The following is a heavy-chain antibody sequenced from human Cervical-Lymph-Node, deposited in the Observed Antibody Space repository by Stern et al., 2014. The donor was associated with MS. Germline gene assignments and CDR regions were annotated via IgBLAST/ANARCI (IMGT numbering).Heavy chain of an antibody. CDR2: ISVNNVDR. D-gene: IGHD1-26*01. CDR1: GFDFISFG. CDR3: ARLNSVVGSTDFDF. J-gene: IGHJ4*02. Sequence: VQLVQSGTELKRPGAWVKVSCKASGFDFISFGIFWVRQAPGPGLEWGGGISVNNVDRHAAQKFEDRVTVTADTSTNTAYMELRDLTSDDTAVYDCARLNSVVGSTDFDFWGQGTLVTVSS. V-gene: IGHV1-18*01.